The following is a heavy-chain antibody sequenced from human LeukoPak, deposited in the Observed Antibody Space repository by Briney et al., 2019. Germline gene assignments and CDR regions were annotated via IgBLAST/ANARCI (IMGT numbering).Heavy chain of an antibody. CDR2: IYYSGST. D-gene: IGHD3-10*01. Sequence: PSETLSLTCTVSGGSISSYYWSWIRQPPGKGLEWIGYIYYSGSTNYNPSLKRGVTISVETSKNQFSLKLSSVTAADTAVYYSARDHTYYYGSGSLNWFDPWGKGTTVTVSS. CDR3: ARDHTYYYGSGSLNWFDP. J-gene: IGHJ6*04. V-gene: IGHV4-59*01. CDR1: GGSISSYY.